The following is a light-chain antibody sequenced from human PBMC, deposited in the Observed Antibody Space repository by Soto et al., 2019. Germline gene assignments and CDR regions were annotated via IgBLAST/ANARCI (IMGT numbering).Light chain of an antibody. CDR3: SSYTTSSTLYV. CDR1: SGDIGGYNY. Sequence: QSALTQPASVSGSPGQSITISCTGTSGDIGGYNYVSWYQQYSGKAPKLIIFEVTNRPSGVSDRFSGSKSGDTASLIISGLQAEDEADYYCSSYTTSSTLYVFGPGTKVTVL. J-gene: IGLJ1*01. V-gene: IGLV2-14*01. CDR2: EVT.